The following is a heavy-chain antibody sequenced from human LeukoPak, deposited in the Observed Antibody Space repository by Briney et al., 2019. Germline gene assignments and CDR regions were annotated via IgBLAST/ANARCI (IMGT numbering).Heavy chain of an antibody. CDR1: GFTFSRYA. D-gene: IGHD2-21*02. CDR3: AKDYCDGDSCNPLDY. Sequence: GGSLRLSCAASGFTFSRYAMSWVRQAPGKGLAWVSGISVSGGSTYYADSVKGRFTISRDNSKNTLYLQMTSLRVEDTAVYYCAKDYCDGDSCNPLDYWGQGTLVTASS. V-gene: IGHV3-23*01. CDR2: ISVSGGST. J-gene: IGHJ4*02.